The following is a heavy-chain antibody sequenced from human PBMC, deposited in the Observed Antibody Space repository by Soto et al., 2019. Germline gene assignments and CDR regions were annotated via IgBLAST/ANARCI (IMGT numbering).Heavy chain of an antibody. CDR1: GFTFSTYT. V-gene: IGHV3-21*01. J-gene: IGHJ5*02. Sequence: ESGGGLVKPGGSLRVSCAASGFTFSTYTMTWVRQPPGKGLEWVASISGPSTFIYYADSVKGRFTISRDNAKNSLFLQMNSLRAEDTALYYRAREVRRGWFDPWGPGTLVTVSS. CDR3: AREVRRGWFDP. CDR2: ISGPSTFI.